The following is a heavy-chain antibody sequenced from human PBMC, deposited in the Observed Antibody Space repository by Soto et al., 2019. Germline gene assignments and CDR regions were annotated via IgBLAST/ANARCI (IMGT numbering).Heavy chain of an antibody. J-gene: IGHJ4*02. Sequence: TSETMSVTCAVSSGSIDNVSWWSWVRQSPGKGLEWIGETSHDGVTNYNPSLKSRVTISVDTSKNQFSLKLSSVTAADTAVYYCARVYDLRIFGVVIRYFDYWGQGTQVTVSS. CDR2: TSHDGVT. V-gene: IGHV4-4*02. CDR3: ARVYDLRIFGVVIRYFDY. CDR1: SGSIDNVSW. D-gene: IGHD3-3*02.